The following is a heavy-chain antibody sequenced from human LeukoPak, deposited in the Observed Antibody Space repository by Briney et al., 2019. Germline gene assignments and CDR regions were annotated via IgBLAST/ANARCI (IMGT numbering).Heavy chain of an antibody. CDR3: ARAGAALPAEQWLVRRWFDP. Sequence: GASVKVSCKASGYTFTSYGISWVRQAPGQGLEWMGWISAYNGNTNYAQKLKGRVTMTTDTSTSTAYMELRSLRSDDTAVYYCARAGAALPAEQWLVRRWFDPWGQGTLVTASS. CDR2: ISAYNGNT. D-gene: IGHD6-19*01. J-gene: IGHJ5*02. CDR1: GYTFTSYG. V-gene: IGHV1-18*01.